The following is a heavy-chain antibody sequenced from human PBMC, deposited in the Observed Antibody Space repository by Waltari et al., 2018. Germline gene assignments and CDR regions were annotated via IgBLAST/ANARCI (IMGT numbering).Heavy chain of an antibody. J-gene: IGHJ4*02. CDR1: GGSFSGYY. V-gene: IGHV4-34*01. CDR3: ARGATYSSSYLDY. D-gene: IGHD6-6*01. Sequence: QVQLQQWGAGLLKPSETLSLTCAVYGGSFSGYYWSWIRQPPGKGLEWIGEINHSGSTNYNPSLKSRVTISVDTSKNQFSLKLSSVTAADTAVYYCARGATYSSSYLDYWGQGTLVTVSS. CDR2: INHSGST.